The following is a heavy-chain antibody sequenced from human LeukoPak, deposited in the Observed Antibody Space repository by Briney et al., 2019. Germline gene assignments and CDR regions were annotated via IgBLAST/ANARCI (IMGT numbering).Heavy chain of an antibody. CDR2: IYYSGST. J-gene: IGHJ4*02. Sequence: PSETLSLTCTVSGVSISSSSYYWGWLRPPPGQGLEWIVSIYYSGSTYYNPSLKSRVTISVDTSKNQFSLKLSSVTAADTAVYYCAGHSEEMATIPDSSTGYFDYWGQGTLVTVSS. V-gene: IGHV4-39*01. D-gene: IGHD5-24*01. CDR3: AGHSEEMATIPDSSTGYFDY. CDR1: GVSISSSSYY.